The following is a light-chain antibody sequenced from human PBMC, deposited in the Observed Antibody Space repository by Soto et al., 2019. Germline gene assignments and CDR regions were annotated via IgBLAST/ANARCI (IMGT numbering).Light chain of an antibody. Sequence: DIQMTQSPSTLSASVGDRVTITCRASQSISSWLAWCQQRPGKAPKLLIYKASSLESGVPSRFSGSGSGTEFTLTISSLQPDDFATYYCQQYNSYSPMYTFGQGTKVDIK. V-gene: IGKV1-5*03. CDR1: QSISSW. CDR3: QQYNSYSPMYT. J-gene: IGKJ2*01. CDR2: KAS.